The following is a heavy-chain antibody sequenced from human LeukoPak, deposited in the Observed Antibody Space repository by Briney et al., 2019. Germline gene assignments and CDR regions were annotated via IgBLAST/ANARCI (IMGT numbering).Heavy chain of an antibody. D-gene: IGHD3-10*01. CDR2: IRSKANSYAT. CDR3: AKDYYGS. V-gene: IGHV3-73*01. J-gene: IGHJ4*02. CDR1: GFTFSGSA. Sequence: GGSLKLSCAASGFTFSGSAMHWVRQASGKGLEWVGRIRSKANSYATAYAASVKGRFTISRDDSKNTAYLQMNSLRAGDTAVYYCAKDYYGSGGQGTLVTVSS.